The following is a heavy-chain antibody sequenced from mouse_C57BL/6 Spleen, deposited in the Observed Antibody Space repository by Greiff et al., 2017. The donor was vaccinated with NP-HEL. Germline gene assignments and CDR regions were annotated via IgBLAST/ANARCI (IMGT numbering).Heavy chain of an antibody. CDR2: IDPANGNT. D-gene: IGHD1-1*01. V-gene: IGHV14-3*01. J-gene: IGHJ1*03. CDR1: GFNIKNTY. Sequence: EVQGVESVAELVRPGASVKLSCTASGFNIKNTYMHWVKQRPEQGLEWIGRIDPANGNTKYAPKFQGKATITADTSSNTAYLQLSSLTSEDTAIYYCARSGSSSYWYFDVWGTGTTVTVSS. CDR3: ARSGSSSYWYFDV.